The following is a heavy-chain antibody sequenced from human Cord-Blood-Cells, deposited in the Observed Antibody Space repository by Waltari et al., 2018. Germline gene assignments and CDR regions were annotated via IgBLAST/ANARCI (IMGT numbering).Heavy chain of an antibody. J-gene: IGHJ6*02. Sequence: QVQPQESGPGLVKPSQTLSLTCTVSGGSISSGSYYWSWIRQPAGKGLEWIGYIYTSGSTNYNPSLKSRVTISVDTSKNQFSLKLSSVTAADTAVYYCARVGTTVTTYYYYYGMDVWGQGTTVTVSS. CDR2: IYTSGST. D-gene: IGHD4-17*01. V-gene: IGHV4-61*09. CDR3: ARVGTTVTTYYYYYGMDV. CDR1: GGSISSGSYY.